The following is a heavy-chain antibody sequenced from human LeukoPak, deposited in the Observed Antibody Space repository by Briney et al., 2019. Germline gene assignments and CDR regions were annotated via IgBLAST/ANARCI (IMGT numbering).Heavy chain of an antibody. CDR2: IGHDGIMK. Sequence: GRSLRLSCAASGFTFSVYGMHWVRQAPGKGLEWVAVIGHDGIMKHYADSVKGRFTFSRDNSKSTLYLQMNSLRAEDTAVYYCARDLTSGYHDYWGQGTLVSVSS. CDR1: GFTFSVYG. V-gene: IGHV3-33*01. CDR3: ARDLTSGYHDY. J-gene: IGHJ4*02. D-gene: IGHD3-22*01.